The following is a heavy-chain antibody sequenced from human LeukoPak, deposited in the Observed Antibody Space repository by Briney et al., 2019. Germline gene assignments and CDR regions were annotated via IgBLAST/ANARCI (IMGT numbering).Heavy chain of an antibody. CDR1: GFTFRIHA. CDR3: AKDATPGNSVYDHFDY. CDR2: IGSGDDL. Sequence: PGGSLRLSGAASGFTFRIHAMSWVRQAPGKGLEWVSTIGSGDDLHYADSVKGRFTVSRDDPQNTLYLQMNSLRAEDAAIYYCAKDATPGNSVYDHFDYWGQGTLVTVSS. D-gene: IGHD5/OR15-5a*01. V-gene: IGHV3-23*01. J-gene: IGHJ4*02.